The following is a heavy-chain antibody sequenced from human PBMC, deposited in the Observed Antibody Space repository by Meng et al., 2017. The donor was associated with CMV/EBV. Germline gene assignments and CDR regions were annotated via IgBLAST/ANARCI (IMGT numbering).Heavy chain of an antibody. CDR2: IIPIFGTA. CDR3: ARAGDYGGRGYFDY. CDR1: GGNFSSYP. D-gene: IGHD4-23*01. V-gene: IGHV1-69*12. J-gene: IGHJ4*02. Sequence: QLTQYGGWVNKPGTSVKASCKASGGNFSSYPISLVRQAPGQGLEWMGGIIPIFGTANYAQKFQGRVTITADESTSTAYMELSSLRSEDTAVYYCARAGDYGGRGYFDYWGQGTLVTVSS.